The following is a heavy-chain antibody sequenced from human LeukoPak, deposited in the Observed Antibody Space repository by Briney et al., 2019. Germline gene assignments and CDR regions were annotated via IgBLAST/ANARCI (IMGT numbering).Heavy chain of an antibody. CDR2: ISAYNGNT. CDR3: ASGSGSY. V-gene: IGHV1-18*01. J-gene: IGHJ4*02. D-gene: IGHD1-26*01. CDR1: GYTFTSYG. Sequence: ASVKVSCKASGYTFTSYGISWVRQAPGQGLGWMGWISAYNGNTNYAQKLQGRVTMTRNTSISTAYMELSSLRSEDTAVYYCASGSGSYWGQGTLVTVSS.